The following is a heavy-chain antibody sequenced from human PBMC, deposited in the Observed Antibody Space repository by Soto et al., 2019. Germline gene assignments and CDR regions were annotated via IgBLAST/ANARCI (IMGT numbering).Heavy chain of an antibody. D-gene: IGHD3-10*01. Sequence: QLQLQESGPGPVKPSETLSLTCTVSGGSISSSSYYWGWIRQPPGKGLEWIGSIYYSGSTYYNPSLKSRVTISVDTSKNQFSLKLSSVTAADTAVYYCARGYGDYYGSGDYWGQGTLVTVSS. CDR2: IYYSGST. CDR1: GGSISSSSYY. V-gene: IGHV4-39*01. CDR3: ARGYGDYYGSGDY. J-gene: IGHJ4*02.